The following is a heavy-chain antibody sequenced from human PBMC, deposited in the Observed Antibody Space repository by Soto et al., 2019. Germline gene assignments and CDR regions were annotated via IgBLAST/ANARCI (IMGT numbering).Heavy chain of an antibody. CDR1: GGSIISSSYY. Sequence: PSETLSLTCTVSGGSIISSSYYCFCIRQPPGKGLEWIGSIYYSGSTYYNPSLKSRVTISVDTSKNQFSLKLSSVTAADTAVYYCARRFSAVTPRPFDPWGQGTLVTVSS. D-gene: IGHD5-18*01. J-gene: IGHJ5*02. CDR3: ARRFSAVTPRPFDP. CDR2: IYYSGST. V-gene: IGHV4-39*01.